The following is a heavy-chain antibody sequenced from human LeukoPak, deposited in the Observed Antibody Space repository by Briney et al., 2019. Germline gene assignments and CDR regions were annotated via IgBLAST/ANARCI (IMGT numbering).Heavy chain of an antibody. CDR1: GGSISSGGYY. Sequence: SETLSLTCTVSGGSISSGGYYWSWIRQHPGKGLEWIGYIYYSGSTYYNPSLKSRVTISVDTSKNQFSLKLSSVTVADTAVYYCARAYDSSGYSTIHYFDYWGQGTLVTVSS. CDR2: IYYSGST. D-gene: IGHD3-22*01. V-gene: IGHV4-31*03. CDR3: ARAYDSSGYSTIHYFDY. J-gene: IGHJ4*02.